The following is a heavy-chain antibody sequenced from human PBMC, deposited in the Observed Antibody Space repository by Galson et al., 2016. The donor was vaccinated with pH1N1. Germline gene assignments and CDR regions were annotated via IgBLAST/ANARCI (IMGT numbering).Heavy chain of an antibody. CDR3: ARDQMGSLEF. D-gene: IGHD2-8*01. J-gene: IGHJ4*02. CDR1: GYTFTDYR. CDR2: ITPKTGDT. V-gene: IGHV1-2*02. Sequence: SVKVSCKASGYTFTDYRIDWVRQAPGQGPEWMGWITPKTGDTHYIPKFQGRVSMTRDTSITTVYMELNRVTSDDTAVYFCARDQMGSLEFWGQGTPVAVS.